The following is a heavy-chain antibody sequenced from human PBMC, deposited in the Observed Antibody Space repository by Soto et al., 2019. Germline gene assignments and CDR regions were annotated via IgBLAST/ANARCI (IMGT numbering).Heavy chain of an antibody. CDR1: GFTFSSYG. CDR3: AKAILTYCSSTSCSDYYYYYGMDV. D-gene: IGHD2-2*01. Sequence: GGSLRLSCAASGFTFSSYGMHWVRQAPGKGLEWVAVISYDGSNKYYADSVKGRFTISRDNSKNTLFLQMNSLRAEDTAVYYCAKAILTYCSSTSCSDYYYYYGMDVWGQGTTVTVSS. J-gene: IGHJ6*02. CDR2: ISYDGSNK. V-gene: IGHV3-30*18.